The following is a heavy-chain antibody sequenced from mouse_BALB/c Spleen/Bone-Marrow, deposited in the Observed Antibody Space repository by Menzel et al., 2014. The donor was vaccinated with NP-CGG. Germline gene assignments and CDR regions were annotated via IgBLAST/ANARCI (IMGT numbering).Heavy chain of an antibody. Sequence: VQLQQSGAELARPGASVKLSCKASGYTLTSYWMQWVKQRPGQGLEWIGAIYPGDGDTRYTQKFKGKATLTADKSSSTAYMQLSSLASEDSAVYYCARLGRGLDYWGQGTTLTVSS. CDR2: IYPGDGDT. V-gene: IGHV1-87*01. CDR1: GYTLTSYW. J-gene: IGHJ2*01. CDR3: ARLGRGLDY. D-gene: IGHD4-1*01.